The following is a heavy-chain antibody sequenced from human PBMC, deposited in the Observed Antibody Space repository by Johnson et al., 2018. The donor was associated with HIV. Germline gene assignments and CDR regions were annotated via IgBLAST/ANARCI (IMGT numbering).Heavy chain of an antibody. CDR3: ARVTMIVVVMQAFDI. CDR2: IGTAGDT. J-gene: IGHJ3*02. CDR1: GITFSSYA. D-gene: IGHD3-22*01. V-gene: IGHV3-13*01. Sequence: VLLVESGGGLVQPGGSLRLSCAASGITFSSYAMSWVRQAPGKGLEWVSAIGTAGDTYYPGSVKGRFTISRENAKNSLYLQMNSLRGDDTAVYYCARVTMIVVVMQAFDIWGQGTMVTVSS.